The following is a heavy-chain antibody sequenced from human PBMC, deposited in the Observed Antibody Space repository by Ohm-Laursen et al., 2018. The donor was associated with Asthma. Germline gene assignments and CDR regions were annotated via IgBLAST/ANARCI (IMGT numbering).Heavy chain of an antibody. CDR2: ISGSGGST. CDR1: GFTFSSYA. D-gene: IGHD3-9*01. J-gene: IGHJ3*02. Sequence: GSLRLSCAASGFTFSSYAMSWVRQAPGKGLEWVSAISGSGGSTYYADSVKGRFTISRDNSKNTLYLQMNSLRAEDTAVYYCAKVLRYFDWLLLDAFDIWGQGTMVTVSS. V-gene: IGHV3-23*01. CDR3: AKVLRYFDWLLLDAFDI.